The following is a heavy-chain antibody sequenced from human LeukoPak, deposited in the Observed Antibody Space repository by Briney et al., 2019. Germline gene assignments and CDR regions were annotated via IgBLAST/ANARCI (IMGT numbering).Heavy chain of an antibody. D-gene: IGHD6-19*01. V-gene: IGHV4-61*02. J-gene: IGHJ6*03. CDR1: GDSISSGDYY. Sequence: SQTLSLTCTVSGDSISSGDYYWSWIRQPAGKGLERIGRIYTSGSTNYNPSLKSRVTMSVDTSKNQFSLKLSSVTAADTAVYYCARDGSGWSYYYYMDVWGKGTTVTISS. CDR3: ARDGSGWSYYYYMDV. CDR2: IYTSGST.